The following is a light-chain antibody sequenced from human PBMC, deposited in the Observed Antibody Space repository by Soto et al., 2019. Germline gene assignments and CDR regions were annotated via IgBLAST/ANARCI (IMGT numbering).Light chain of an antibody. Sequence: EIVLPQSPGTLSLSPGERATLSCRASQSVSNNYLAWYQQKPSQAPRLLIYDASTRATGIPARFSGSGSGTEFTLTISSLQSEDFAVYYCQQYYDWPITFGQGTRLEIK. V-gene: IGKV3-15*01. CDR3: QQYYDWPIT. CDR1: QSVSNN. J-gene: IGKJ5*01. CDR2: DAS.